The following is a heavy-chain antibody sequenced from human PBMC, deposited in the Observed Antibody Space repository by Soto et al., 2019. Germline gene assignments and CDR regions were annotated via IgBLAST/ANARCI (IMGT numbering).Heavy chain of an antibody. J-gene: IGHJ4*02. Sequence: SETLSLTCTVSGGSISSYYWSWIRQHPGKGLEWIGYIYYSGSTNYNPSLKSRVTISVDTSKNQFSLKLRSVTAADTAVYYCARQRDGYNYRYFDYWGQGTLVTVSS. CDR3: ARQRDGYNYRYFDY. CDR1: GGSISSYY. CDR2: IYYSGST. V-gene: IGHV4-59*06. D-gene: IGHD5-12*01.